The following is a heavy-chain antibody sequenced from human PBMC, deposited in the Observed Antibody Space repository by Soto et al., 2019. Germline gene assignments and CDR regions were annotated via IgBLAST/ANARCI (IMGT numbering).Heavy chain of an antibody. CDR2: ISSSSSYI. Sequence: EVQLVESGGGLVKPGGSLRLSCAASGFTFSSYSMNWVRQAPGKGLEWVSSISSSSSYIYYADSVKGRFTISRDNAKNKLSRQMTSLRAEDQAVYYCATPAGRNGCWGQGTQVTVSS. CDR3: ATPAGRNGC. D-gene: IGHD6-19*01. CDR1: GFTFSSYS. J-gene: IGHJ4*02. V-gene: IGHV3-21*01.